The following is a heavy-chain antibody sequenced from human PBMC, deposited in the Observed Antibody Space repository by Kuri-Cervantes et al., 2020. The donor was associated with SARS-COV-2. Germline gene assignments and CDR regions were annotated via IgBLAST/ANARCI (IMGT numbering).Heavy chain of an antibody. CDR3: VKEYNHDQIGVFDV. CDR1: GFTFSSYW. D-gene: IGHD1-14*01. V-gene: IGHV3-7*05. Sequence: GGSLRLSCAASGFTFSSYWMSWVRQAPGKGLEWVANIKQDGSEKYYVDSVKGRFTISRDNAKKSLQLQMNGLRPEDTALYFCVKEYNHDQIGVFDVWGQGTMVTVSS. CDR2: IKQDGSEK. J-gene: IGHJ3*01.